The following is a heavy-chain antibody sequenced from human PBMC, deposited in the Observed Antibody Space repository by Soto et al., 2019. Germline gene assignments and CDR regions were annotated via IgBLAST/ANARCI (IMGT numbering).Heavy chain of an antibody. CDR2: IIPILGIA. D-gene: IGHD3-3*01. CDR1: GGTFSSYT. CDR3: AVRLRFLEWSPFAP. J-gene: IGHJ5*02. Sequence: QVQLVQSGAEVKKPGSSVKVSCNASGGTFSSYTISWVRQAPGQGLEWMGRIIPILGIANYAQKFQGRVTITADKSTSTAYMELSSLRSEDTAVYYCAVRLRFLEWSPFAPWGQGTLVPVSS. V-gene: IGHV1-69*02.